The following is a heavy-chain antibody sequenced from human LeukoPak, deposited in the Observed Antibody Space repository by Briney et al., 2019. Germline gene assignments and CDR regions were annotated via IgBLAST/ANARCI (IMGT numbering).Heavy chain of an antibody. CDR1: GYTFTSYD. Sequence: ASVKVSCKASGYTFTSYDINWVRQATGQGLEWMGWMNPNSGNTGYAQKFQGRVTMTRNTSISTAYMELSSLRSDDTAVYYCARGGLQYQLLGPDYWGRGTLVTVSS. J-gene: IGHJ4*02. V-gene: IGHV1-8*01. CDR2: MNPNSGNT. D-gene: IGHD2-2*01. CDR3: ARGGLQYQLLGPDY.